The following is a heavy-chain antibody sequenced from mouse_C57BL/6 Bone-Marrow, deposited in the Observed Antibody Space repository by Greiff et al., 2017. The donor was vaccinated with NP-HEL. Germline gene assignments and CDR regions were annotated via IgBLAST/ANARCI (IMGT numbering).Heavy chain of an antibody. D-gene: IGHD2-4*01. CDR3: ASYDYAWFAY. V-gene: IGHV1-59*01. J-gene: IGHJ3*01. CDR2: IDPSDSYT. CDR1: GYTFTSYW. Sequence: VQLQQPGAELVRPGTSVKLSCKASGYTFTSYWMHWVKQRPGQGLEWIGVIDPSDSYTNYNQKFKGKATLTVDTSSSTAYMQLSSLTSEDSAVYYCASYDYAWFAYWGQGTLVTVSA.